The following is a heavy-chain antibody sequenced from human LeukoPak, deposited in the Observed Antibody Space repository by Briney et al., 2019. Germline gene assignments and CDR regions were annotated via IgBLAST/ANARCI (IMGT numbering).Heavy chain of an antibody. CDR3: ARSRPGTEAGQPNFDY. CDR1: GFTFSHYW. D-gene: IGHD6-13*01. V-gene: IGHV3-7*01. Sequence: PGGSLRLSCAASGFTFSHYWMSWVRRAPGKGLEWVANIKHDGSQKEHVDSVKGRFTISRDNAKNSLFLQMNSLRAEDTAVYYCARSRPGTEAGQPNFDYWGQGTLVTVSS. J-gene: IGHJ4*02. CDR2: IKHDGSQK.